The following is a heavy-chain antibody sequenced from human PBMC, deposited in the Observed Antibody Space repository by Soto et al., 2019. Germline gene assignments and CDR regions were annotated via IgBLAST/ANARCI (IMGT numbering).Heavy chain of an antibody. CDR3: ARDRVYGFAGTWRYFDY. J-gene: IGHJ4*02. CDR2: INPSGGST. V-gene: IGHV1-46*03. Sequence: ASVKVSCRASGYTFTSYYMHWVRQAPGQGLERMGIINPSGGSTSYAQKFQGRVTMTRDTSTSTVYMELSSLRSEDTAVYYCARDRVYGFAGTWRYFDYWGQGTLVTVPQ. CDR1: GYTFTSYY. D-gene: IGHD6-13*01.